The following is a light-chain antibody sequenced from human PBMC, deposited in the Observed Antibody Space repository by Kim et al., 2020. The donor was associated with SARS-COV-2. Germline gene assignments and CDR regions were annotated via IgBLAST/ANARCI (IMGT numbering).Light chain of an antibody. CDR2: GKN. V-gene: IGLV3-19*01. CDR3: NSRDSSGNHVV. CDR1: SLRSYY. Sequence: AVVQKVRITCQGDSLRSYYASWYQQKPGQAPVLVIYGKNNRPSGIPDRFSGSSSGNTASLTITGAQAEDEADYYCNSRDSSGNHVVFGGGTQLTVL. J-gene: IGLJ2*01.